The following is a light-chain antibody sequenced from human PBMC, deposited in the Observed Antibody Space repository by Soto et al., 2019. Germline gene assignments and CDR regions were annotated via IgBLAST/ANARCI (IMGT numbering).Light chain of an antibody. CDR3: ISYTRTTTWV. Sequence: QSALTQPASVSGSPGQSITISCTGTDSDVGAYNYVSWYQHHPGKAPKLMIYEVTSRPSGVSDRFSGSKSGNTASLTISGLQAEDEADYYCISYTRTTTWVFGGGTKLTVL. J-gene: IGLJ3*02. CDR1: DSDVGAYNY. CDR2: EVT. V-gene: IGLV2-14*01.